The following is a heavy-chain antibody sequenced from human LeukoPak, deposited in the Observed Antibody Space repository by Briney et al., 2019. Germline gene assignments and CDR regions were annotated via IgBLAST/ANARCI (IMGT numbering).Heavy chain of an antibody. Sequence: GGSLRLSCAASGFTFSSYAMSWVRLAPWKGLEWVSAISNSDGSTYYADSVNGRFTISRDNSKNMLYLEMNSLRADDTAVYYCANPLGANYDFWSGYYDWGQGTLVTVSS. D-gene: IGHD3-3*01. CDR2: ISNSDGST. J-gene: IGHJ4*02. V-gene: IGHV3-23*01. CDR1: GFTFSSYA. CDR3: ANPLGANYDFWSGYYD.